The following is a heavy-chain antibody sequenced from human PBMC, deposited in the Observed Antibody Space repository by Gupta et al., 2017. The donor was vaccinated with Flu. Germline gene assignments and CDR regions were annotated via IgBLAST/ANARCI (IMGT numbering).Heavy chain of an antibody. CDR2: VDPEDGET. V-gene: IGHV1-69-2*01. Sequence: WVQQAPGKGLEWMGLVDPEDGETIYAEKFQGRVTITADTPTDTAYMELSSLRSEDTAVYYCATGKHIPQKDIVVVPAAYDYWGQGTLVTVSS. CDR3: ATGKHIPQKDIVVVPAAYDY. J-gene: IGHJ4*02. D-gene: IGHD2-2*01.